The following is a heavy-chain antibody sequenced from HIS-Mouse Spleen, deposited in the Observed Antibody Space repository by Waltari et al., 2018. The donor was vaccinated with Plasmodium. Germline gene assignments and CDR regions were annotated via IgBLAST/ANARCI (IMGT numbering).Heavy chain of an antibody. J-gene: IGHJ4*02. CDR3: ARGAYSSSSPYYFDY. Sequence: QVQLVQSGAEVKKPGSSVKVSCKASGGTFSSYAISWVRRAPGQGLEWMGRIIPSLGIANYAQKFQGRVTITADKSTSTAYMELSSLRSEDTAVYYCARGAYSSSSPYYFDYWGQGTLVTVSS. CDR1: GGTFSSYA. D-gene: IGHD6-6*01. V-gene: IGHV1-69*04. CDR2: IIPSLGIA.